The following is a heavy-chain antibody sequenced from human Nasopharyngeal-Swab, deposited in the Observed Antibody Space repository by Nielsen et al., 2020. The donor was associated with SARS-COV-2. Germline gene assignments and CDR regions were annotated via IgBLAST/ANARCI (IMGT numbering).Heavy chain of an antibody. J-gene: IGHJ1*01. CDR2: INAGNGNT. CDR3: ARTAPSLFCRGGSCYGFAGYFQH. V-gene: IGHV1-3*01. CDR1: GYTFTSYA. Sequence: ASVKVSCKASGYTFTSYAMHWVRQAPGQRLEWMGWINAGNGNTKYSQKFRGRVTMTRDTSASTAYMELSSLRSEDTAVYYCARTAPSLFCRGGSCYGFAGYFQHWGQGTLVTVSS. D-gene: IGHD2-15*01.